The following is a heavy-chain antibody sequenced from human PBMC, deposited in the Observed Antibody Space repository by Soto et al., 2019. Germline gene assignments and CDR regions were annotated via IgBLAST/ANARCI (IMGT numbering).Heavy chain of an antibody. CDR2: IYPGDSDT. V-gene: IGHV5-51*01. D-gene: IGHD2-2*01. J-gene: IGHJ5*02. Sequence: PGESLKISCTGVGYSFTSYWIGWVRQMPGKGLEWMGIIYPGDSDTRYSPSFQGQVTISADKSITTAYLRWSSLKASDTAMYYCARGYCTTTICDPWFDHWGQGTLVTVSS. CDR1: GYSFTSYW. CDR3: ARGYCTTTICDPWFDH.